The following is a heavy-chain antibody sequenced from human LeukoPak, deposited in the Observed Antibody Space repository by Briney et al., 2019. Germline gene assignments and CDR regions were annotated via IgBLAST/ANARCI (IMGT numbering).Heavy chain of an antibody. CDR2: ISSNGGST. D-gene: IGHD6-13*01. V-gene: IGHV3-64*01. J-gene: IGHJ6*02. CDR3: ARVGYTSYYYYGMDV. Sequence: GGSLRLSCSASGFTFSSYAMHWVRQAPGKGLEYVSAISSNGGSTYYANSVKGRFTISRDNSKNTLYLQMGSLRAEDMAVYYCARVGYTSYYYYGMDVWGQGTTVTVSS. CDR1: GFTFSSYA.